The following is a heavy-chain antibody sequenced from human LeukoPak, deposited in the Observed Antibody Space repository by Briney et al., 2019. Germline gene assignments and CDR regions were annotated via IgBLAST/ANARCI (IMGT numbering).Heavy chain of an antibody. CDR3: ARGPGPGSVDY. J-gene: IGHJ4*02. CDR2: ISYDGSNK. Sequence: PGRSLRLSCAASGFTFSSYAMHWVRQAPGKGLEWVAVISYDGSNKYYADSVKGRFTISRDNSKNTLYLQMNSLRAEDTAVYYCARGPGPGSVDYWGQGTLVTVSS. V-gene: IGHV3-30-3*01. CDR1: GFTFSSYA. D-gene: IGHD3-10*01.